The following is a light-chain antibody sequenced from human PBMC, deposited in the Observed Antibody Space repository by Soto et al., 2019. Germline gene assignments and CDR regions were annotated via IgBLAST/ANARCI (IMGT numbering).Light chain of an antibody. CDR2: WAS. CDR1: QSVLFRSNNKNY. CDR3: QQYYNTPWT. J-gene: IGKJ1*01. Sequence: DIVMTQSPDSLAVSLGERATINCKSSQSVLFRSNNKNYLAWYQQKPGQPPKLLIYWASTRESGVPDRFSGSGSGTDFTLTISSLQAEAVAVYYCQQYYNTPWTFRQGTKVEIK. V-gene: IGKV4-1*01.